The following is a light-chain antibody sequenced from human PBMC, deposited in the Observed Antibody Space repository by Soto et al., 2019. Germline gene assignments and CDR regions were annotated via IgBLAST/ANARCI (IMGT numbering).Light chain of an antibody. J-gene: IGLJ3*02. V-gene: IGLV2-11*01. CDR2: DVS. CDR1: SSDVGGYNS. CDR3: CSYAGTYTGV. Sequence: QSVLTQPRSVSGSPGQSVTISCTGTSSDVGGYNSVSWYQQYPGKAPKLMIYDVSKRPSGVPDRFSGSKSGNAASLTISGLQAEDEADYYCCSYAGTYTGVFGGGTQLTVL.